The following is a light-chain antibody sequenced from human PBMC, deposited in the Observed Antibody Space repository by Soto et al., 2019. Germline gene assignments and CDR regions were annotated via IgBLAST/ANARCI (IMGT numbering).Light chain of an antibody. J-gene: IGKJ5*01. CDR2: GAS. V-gene: IGKV3-15*01. CDR1: QSVSSN. CDR3: QQYNTWPPIT. Sequence: EIVMTQSPATLSVSPGERATLSCRASQSVSSNLAWYQQKPGQAPRLLIFGASTRATGIPARFSGSGSGTEFTLTISSLQSEDFPVYYCQQYNTWPPITVGPGTRLDIK.